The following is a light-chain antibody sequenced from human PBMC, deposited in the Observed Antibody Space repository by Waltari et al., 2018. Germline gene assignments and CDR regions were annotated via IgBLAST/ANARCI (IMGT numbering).Light chain of an antibody. CDR3: QTGRHGIWV. CDR1: SGYRSDA. V-gene: IGLV4-69*01. J-gene: IGLJ3*02. Sequence: QLVLTQSPSASASLGASVKLTCTLRSGYRSDAIAWHQQQPEKGPRYLMKVNSDGSHSKGDGIPDRFSGSSSGAERYLTISSLQSEDEADYYCQTGRHGIWVFGGGTKLTVL. CDR2: VNSDGSH.